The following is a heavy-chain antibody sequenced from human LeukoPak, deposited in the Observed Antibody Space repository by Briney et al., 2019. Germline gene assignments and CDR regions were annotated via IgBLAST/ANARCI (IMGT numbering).Heavy chain of an antibody. CDR3: AREPPTRRGGYSLDY. V-gene: IGHV3-48*04. D-gene: IGHD5-18*01. CDR1: GFSFSGHF. J-gene: IGHJ4*02. Sequence: GGSLRLSCAAPGFSFSGHFMNWVRQAPGRGLEWVSYISGSSGTIYYADSVKGRFTISRDNAKNSLYLQMNSLRAEDTALYYCAREPPTRRGGYSLDYWGQGTLVTVSS. CDR2: ISGSSGTI.